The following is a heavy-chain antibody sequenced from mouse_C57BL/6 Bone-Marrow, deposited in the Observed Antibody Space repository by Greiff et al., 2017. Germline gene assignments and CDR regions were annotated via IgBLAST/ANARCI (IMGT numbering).Heavy chain of an antibody. V-gene: IGHV1-53*01. CDR3: AREGVYYYGSSLFAY. D-gene: IGHD1-1*01. CDR2: INPSNGGT. CDR1: GYTFTSYW. J-gene: IGHJ3*01. Sequence: QVQLQQPGTELVKPGASVKLSCKASGYTFTSYWMHWVKQRPGQGLEWIGNINPSNGGTNYNEKFKSKATLTVDKSSSTAYMQLSSLTSEDSAVYYCAREGVYYYGSSLFAYWGQGTLVTVSA.